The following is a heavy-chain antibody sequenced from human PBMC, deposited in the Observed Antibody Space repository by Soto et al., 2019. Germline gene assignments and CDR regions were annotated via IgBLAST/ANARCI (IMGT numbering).Heavy chain of an antibody. CDR1: GYTFTSYY. Sequence: QVQLVQSGAEVKKPGASVKVSCQASGYTFTSYYIHWVRQAPGQGLEWMGSINPNSGATYFAQKLQGWVTMSRDTSISTAYMELSRLRSDDTAVYYCARPGQKWYFDLWGRGTLVTVSS. CDR3: ARPGQKWYFDL. J-gene: IGHJ2*01. CDR2: INPNSGAT. V-gene: IGHV1-2*04.